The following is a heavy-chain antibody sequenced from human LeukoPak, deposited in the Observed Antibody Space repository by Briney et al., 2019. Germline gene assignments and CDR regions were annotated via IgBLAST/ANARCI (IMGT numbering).Heavy chain of an antibody. CDR3: ASLIGDY. V-gene: IGHV3-72*01. J-gene: IGHJ4*02. D-gene: IGHD7-27*01. Sequence: GGSLRLSCAASGLTFSDHDMDWVRQAPGKGLEWVGRIRNKANSYTTEYATSVKGRFTISRDDSKNSLYLQMNSLKTEDTAVYYCASLIGDYWGLGTLVTVSS. CDR2: IRNKANSYTT. CDR1: GLTFSDHD.